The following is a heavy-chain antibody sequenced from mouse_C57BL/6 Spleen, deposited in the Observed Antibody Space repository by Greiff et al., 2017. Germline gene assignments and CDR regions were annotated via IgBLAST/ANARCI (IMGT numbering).Heavy chain of an antibody. CDR1: GFTFSDYG. Sequence: EVQGVESGGGLVKPGGSLKFSCAASGFTFSDYGMHWVRQAPEKGLEWVAYISSGSSTIYYADTKEVRITIARDNAKKTLFLQMTCLRAEDTAKYYCARGRRGGAMDYWGQGTSVTVSS. D-gene: IGHD1-2*01. V-gene: IGHV5-17*01. J-gene: IGHJ4*01. CDR3: ARGRRGGAMDY. CDR2: ISSGSSTI.